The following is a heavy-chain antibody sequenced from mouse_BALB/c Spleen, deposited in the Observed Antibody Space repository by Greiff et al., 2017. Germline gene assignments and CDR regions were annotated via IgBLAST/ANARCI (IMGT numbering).Heavy chain of an antibody. CDR3: ARGDYGRDAMDY. J-gene: IGHJ4*01. D-gene: IGHD1-1*02. Sequence: DVQLQESGPGLVKPSQSLSLTCSVTGYSITSGYYWNWIRQFPGNKLEWMGYISYDGSNNYNPSLKNRISITRDTSKNQFFLKLNSVTTEDTATYYCARGDYGRDAMDYWGQGTSVTVSS. CDR2: ISYDGSN. CDR1: GYSITSGYY. V-gene: IGHV3-6*02.